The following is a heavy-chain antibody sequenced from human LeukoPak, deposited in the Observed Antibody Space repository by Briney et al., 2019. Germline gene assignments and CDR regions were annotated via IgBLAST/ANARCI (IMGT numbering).Heavy chain of an antibody. J-gene: IGHJ4*02. CDR2: ISSSSSYI. CDR1: GFTFSSYS. CDR3: ASHHLYSSSSSLDY. D-gene: IGHD6-13*01. Sequence: PGGSLRLSCAASGFTFSSYSMNWVRQAPGKGLEWVSSISSSSSYIYYADSVKGRFTISRDNAKNSLYLQMNSVRAEDTAVYYCASHHLYSSSSSLDYWGQGTLVTVSS. V-gene: IGHV3-21*01.